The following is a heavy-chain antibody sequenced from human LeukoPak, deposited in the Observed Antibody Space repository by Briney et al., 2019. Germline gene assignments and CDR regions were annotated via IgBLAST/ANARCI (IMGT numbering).Heavy chain of an antibody. CDR3: ARDPDDSSGYYLDY. V-gene: IGHV4-59*01. CDR1: GGSISSYY. D-gene: IGHD3-22*01. CDR2: IYYSGST. Sequence: SEPLSLTCTVSGGSISSYYWSWLRQPPGKGLEWVGYIYYSGSTNYNPSLKSRVTISVDTSKNQFSLKLSSVTAADTAVYYCARDPDDSSGYYLDYWGQGTLVTVSS. J-gene: IGHJ4*02.